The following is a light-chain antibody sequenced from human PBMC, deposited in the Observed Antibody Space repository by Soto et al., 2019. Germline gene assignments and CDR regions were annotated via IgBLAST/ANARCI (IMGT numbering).Light chain of an antibody. Sequence: QSVLTQPPSVSEAPRQRVTISCSGSSSNIGNNAVNWYQQLPGKAPKLLIYYDDLPPSGVSDRFSGSKSGTSASLAISGLQSEDEADYYCAAWDDSLNVYVFGTGTKLTVL. CDR3: AAWDDSLNVYV. CDR2: YDD. CDR1: SSNIGNNA. J-gene: IGLJ1*01. V-gene: IGLV1-36*01.